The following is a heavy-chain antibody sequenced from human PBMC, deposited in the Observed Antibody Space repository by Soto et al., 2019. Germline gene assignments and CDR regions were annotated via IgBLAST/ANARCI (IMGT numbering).Heavy chain of an antibody. CDR1: GGTFSSYA. Sequence: QVQLVQSGAEVKKPGSSVKVSCKASGGTFSSYAISWVRQAPGQGLEWMGGIIPIFGTANYAQKFQGRVTITADESTSTAYMELSSLRSEDTAVYYCARDTAEQQLVRGYGMDVWGQLTTVTVSS. J-gene: IGHJ6*02. D-gene: IGHD6-13*01. V-gene: IGHV1-69*01. CDR3: ARDTAEQQLVRGYGMDV. CDR2: IIPIFGTA.